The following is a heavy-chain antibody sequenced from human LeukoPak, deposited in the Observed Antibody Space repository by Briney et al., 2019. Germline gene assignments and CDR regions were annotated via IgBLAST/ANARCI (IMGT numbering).Heavy chain of an antibody. J-gene: IGHJ4*02. CDR2: TYHTGST. D-gene: IGHD1-26*01. CDR1: GGPVTEYY. V-gene: IGHV4-59*02. Sequence: SEALSLTCSVSGGPVTEYYWSWIRQPPGKGLEWIGYTYHTGSTNYSPSLKSRVTMSVDASRNQFSLKLVSVTAADTAVYYCARDRGSTGYYYLDSWGQGILVTVSS. CDR3: ARDRGSTGYYYLDS.